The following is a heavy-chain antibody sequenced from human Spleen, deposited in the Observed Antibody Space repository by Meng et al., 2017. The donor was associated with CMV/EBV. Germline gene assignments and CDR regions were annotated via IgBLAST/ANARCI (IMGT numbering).Heavy chain of an antibody. J-gene: IGHJ4*02. CDR1: GFTFSSYW. Sequence: SCAASGFTFSSYWMHWVRQAPGKGLVWVSRINSDGSSTSYADSVKGRFTISRDNAKNTLYLQMNSLRAEDTAVYYCARESFVGAFDYWGQGTLVTVSS. CDR3: ARESFVGAFDY. CDR2: INSDGSST. D-gene: IGHD1-26*01. V-gene: IGHV3-74*01.